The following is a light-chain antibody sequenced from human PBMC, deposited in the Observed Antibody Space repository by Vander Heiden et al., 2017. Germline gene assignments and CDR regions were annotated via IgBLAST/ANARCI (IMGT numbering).Light chain of an antibody. Sequence: QLVLTQSPSASASLGASVKLTCTLSSGHSSYAIAWHQQHPEKGPRYLMKLRSDGSHSKGDVIPDRFSGSSSGAERYLTISSLQSEDEADYYCQTWGTGTWVFGGGTKLTVL. CDR2: LRSDGSH. J-gene: IGLJ3*02. CDR3: QTWGTGTWV. CDR1: SGHSSYA. V-gene: IGLV4-69*01.